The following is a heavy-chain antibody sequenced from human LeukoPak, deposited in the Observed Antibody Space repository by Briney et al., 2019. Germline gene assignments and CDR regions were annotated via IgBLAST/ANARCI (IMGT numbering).Heavy chain of an antibody. Sequence: GGSLRLSCAASGFTFRSYAMNWVRQAPGKGLEWVSTISGHGAKTKYADSVKGRFTISRDSSKNTVYLQMNSLRREDTAVYYCARDEPAPDYWGQGTLVTVSS. J-gene: IGHJ4*02. CDR1: GFTFRSYA. V-gene: IGHV3-23*01. CDR2: ISGHGAKT. CDR3: ARDEPAPDY.